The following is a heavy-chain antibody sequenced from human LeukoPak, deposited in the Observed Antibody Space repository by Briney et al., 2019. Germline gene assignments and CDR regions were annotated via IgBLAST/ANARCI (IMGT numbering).Heavy chain of an antibody. J-gene: IGHJ4*02. CDR1: GFSFSTYW. D-gene: IGHD3-10*01. CDR3: ARLDRQKYYYGSGNYYNFYCDY. Sequence: GGSLRLSCAASGFSFSTYWMSWVRQAPGKGLEWVANIKQDESEKYYVDSVKGRFTISRDNAKNSLYLQMNSLRAEDTAIYYCARLDRQKYYYGSGNYYNFYCDYWGPGTLVTVSS. CDR2: IKQDESEK. V-gene: IGHV3-7*01.